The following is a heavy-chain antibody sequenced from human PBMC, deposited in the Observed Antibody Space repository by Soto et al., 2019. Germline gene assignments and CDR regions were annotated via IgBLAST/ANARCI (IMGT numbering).Heavy chain of an antibody. CDR3: ARVRDRSNWGAAGYDY. CDR2: ISSSSSYI. J-gene: IGHJ4*02. CDR1: GFTFSSYS. Sequence: GSLRLSCAASGFTFSSYSMNWVRQAPGKGLEWVSSISSSSSYIYYADSVKGRFTISRDNAKNSLYLQMNSLRAEDTAVYYCARVRDRSNWGAAGYDYWGQGTLVTVSS. D-gene: IGHD7-27*01. V-gene: IGHV3-21*01.